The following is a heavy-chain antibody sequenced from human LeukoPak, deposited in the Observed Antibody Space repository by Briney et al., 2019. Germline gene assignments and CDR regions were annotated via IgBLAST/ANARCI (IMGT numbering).Heavy chain of an antibody. J-gene: IGHJ6*02. Sequence: GGSLRLSCAASGFTLSDYDIHWVRQPIGKGLDWVSGLGSAGDKYHAGSERGRFTISREDAENSVYLQMNGMRPEDTAIYYCARAKRETSTRPWTSGMDVWGQGTRVTVSS. CDR3: ARAKRETSTRPWTSGMDV. CDR2: LGSAGDK. CDR1: GFTLSDYD. D-gene: IGHD3/OR15-3a*01. V-gene: IGHV3-13*01.